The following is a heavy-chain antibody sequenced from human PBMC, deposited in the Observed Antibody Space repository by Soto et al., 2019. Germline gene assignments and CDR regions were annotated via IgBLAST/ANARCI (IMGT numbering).Heavy chain of an antibody. V-gene: IGHV4-30-2*01. CDR1: GGSISSGGYS. D-gene: IGHD3-10*01. CDR3: ASQHYLNPLLWFGELLPGFDY. J-gene: IGHJ4*02. CDR2: IYHSGSI. Sequence: SETLSLTCAVSGGSISSGGYSWSWIRQPPGKGLEGIGYIYHSGSIYYNPSLKSRVTISVDRSNNQFSLKLSSVTAADTAVYYCASQHYLNPLLWFGELLPGFDYWGQGTLVTVSS.